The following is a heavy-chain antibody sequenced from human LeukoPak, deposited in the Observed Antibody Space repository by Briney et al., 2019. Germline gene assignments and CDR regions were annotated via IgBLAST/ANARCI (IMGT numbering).Heavy chain of an antibody. Sequence: SVKVSCKASGGTFSSYAISWVRQAPGQGLEWMGGIIPIFGTANYAQKFQGRVTITADESTSTAYMELSSLRSEDTAVYYCAITVSLYCSSTSCYYRWFDPWGQGTLVIVSS. D-gene: IGHD2-2*01. CDR1: GGTFSSYA. J-gene: IGHJ5*02. V-gene: IGHV1-69*13. CDR3: AITVSLYCSSTSCYYRWFDP. CDR2: IIPIFGTA.